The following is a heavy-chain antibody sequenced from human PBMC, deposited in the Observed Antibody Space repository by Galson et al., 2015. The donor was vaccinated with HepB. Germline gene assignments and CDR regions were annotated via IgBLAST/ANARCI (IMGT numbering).Heavy chain of an antibody. J-gene: IGHJ4*02. CDR3: VKALCGGDCFNFDY. Sequence: SLRLSCAASGFTFSSYAMHWVRQAPGKGLEYVSAISSNGGSTYYADSVKGRFTISRDNSKNTLYLQMSSLRAEDTAVYYCVKALCGGDCFNFDYWGQGTLVTVSS. CDR2: ISSNGGST. V-gene: IGHV3-64D*06. D-gene: IGHD2-21*02. CDR1: GFTFSSYA.